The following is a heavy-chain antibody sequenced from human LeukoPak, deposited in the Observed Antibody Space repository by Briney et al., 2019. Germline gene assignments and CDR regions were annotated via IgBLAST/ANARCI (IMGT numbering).Heavy chain of an antibody. Sequence: SETLSLTCAVYGGSFSGYYWSWIRQPPRKGLEWIGEINHSGSTNYNPSLKSRVTISVDTSKNQFSLKLSSVTAADTAVYYCASSGRFGELSFDYWGQGTLVTVSS. CDR2: INHSGST. CDR1: GGSFSGYY. CDR3: ASSGRFGELSFDY. V-gene: IGHV4-34*01. J-gene: IGHJ4*02. D-gene: IGHD3-10*01.